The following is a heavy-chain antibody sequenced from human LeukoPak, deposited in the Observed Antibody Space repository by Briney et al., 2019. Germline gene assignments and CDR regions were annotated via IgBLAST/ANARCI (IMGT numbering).Heavy chain of an antibody. V-gene: IGHV4-59*10. CDR2: IYTSGST. CDR1: GGSFSGYY. D-gene: IGHD3-10*01. J-gene: IGHJ4*02. Sequence: SETLSLTCAVYGGSFSGYYWSWIRQPAGKGLEWIGRIYTSGSTNYNPSLKSRATMSVDTSKNQFSLKLSSVTAADTAVYYCARAPLFYYGSGSWWDYFDYWGQGTLVTVSS. CDR3: ARAPLFYYGSGSWWDYFDY.